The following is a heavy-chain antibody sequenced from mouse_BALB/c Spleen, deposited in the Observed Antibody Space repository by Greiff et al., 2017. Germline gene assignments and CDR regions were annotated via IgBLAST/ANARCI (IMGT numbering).Heavy chain of an antibody. CDR1: GFTFTDYY. V-gene: IGHV7-3*02. J-gene: IGHJ4*01. CDR3: AREGWDYAMDY. D-gene: IGHD3-3*01. Sequence: EVQLVESGGGLVQPGGSLRLSCATSGFTFTDYYMSWVRQPPGKAIEWLGFIRNKANGYTTEYSASVKGRCTISRDNSQSILYLQMNTLRAEDSATYYCAREGWDYAMDYGGQGTSVTVSS. CDR2: IRNKANGYTT.